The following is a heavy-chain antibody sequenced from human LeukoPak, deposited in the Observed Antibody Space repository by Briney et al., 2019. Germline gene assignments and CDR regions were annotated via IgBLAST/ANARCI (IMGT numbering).Heavy chain of an antibody. CDR3: ARRGQWLVLAY. CDR2: IYYSGST. V-gene: IGHV4-59*01. CDR1: GGSISSYY. Sequence: SETLSLTCTVSGGSISSYYWSWIRQPPGKGLEWIGYIYYSGSTNYNPSLKSRVTISVDTSKNQFSLKLSSVTAADTAVYYCARRGQWLVLAYWGQGTLVTVSS. D-gene: IGHD6-19*01. J-gene: IGHJ4*02.